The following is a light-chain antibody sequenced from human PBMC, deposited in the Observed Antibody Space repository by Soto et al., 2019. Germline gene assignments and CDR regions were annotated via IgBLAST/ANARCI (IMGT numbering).Light chain of an antibody. CDR2: AAS. CDR3: QKYNSAPRT. V-gene: IGKV1-27*01. CDR1: QGISNY. Sequence: DVPMTQAPSSLSASVGDRVTITCRASQGISNYFAWYQQKPGKVPKLLIYAASILQSGVPSRFSGSGSGTDFTLTISSLQPEDVATYYCQKYNSAPRTFGGGTKVEIK. J-gene: IGKJ4*01.